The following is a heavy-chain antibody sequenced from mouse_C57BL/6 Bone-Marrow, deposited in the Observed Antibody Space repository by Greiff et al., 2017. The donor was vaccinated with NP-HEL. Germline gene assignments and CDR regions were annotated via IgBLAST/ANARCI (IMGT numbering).Heavy chain of an antibody. CDR2: INPNNGGT. V-gene: IGHV1-26*01. CDR3: ASAYYSNYGAD. D-gene: IGHD2-5*01. CDR1: GYTFTDYY. Sequence: VQLQQSGPELVKPGASVKISCKASGYTFTDYYMNWVKQSHGKSLEWIGDINPNNGGTSYNQKFKGKATLTVDKSSSTAYMELRSLTSEDSAVYYCASAYYSNYGADWGKGALVTVSA. J-gene: IGHJ3*01.